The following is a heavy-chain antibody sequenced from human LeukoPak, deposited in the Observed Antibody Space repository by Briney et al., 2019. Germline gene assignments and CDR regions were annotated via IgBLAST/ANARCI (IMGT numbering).Heavy chain of an antibody. D-gene: IGHD3-10*01. CDR3: ARSITMVRGVVNWFDP. CDR2: IYHSGST. J-gene: IGHJ5*02. CDR1: GGSISSGGYY. V-gene: IGHV4-30-2*01. Sequence: PSETLSLTCTVSGGSISSGGYYWSWIRQPPGKGLEWIGYIYHSGSTYYNPSLKSRVTISVDRSKNQFSLKLSSVTAADTAVYYCARSITMVRGVVNWFDPWGQGTLVTVSS.